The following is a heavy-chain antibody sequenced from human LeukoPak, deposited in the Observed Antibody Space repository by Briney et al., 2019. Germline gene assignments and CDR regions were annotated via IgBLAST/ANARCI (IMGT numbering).Heavy chain of an antibody. CDR2: ISGSGGST. D-gene: IGHD1-26*01. J-gene: IGHJ3*02. CDR1: GFTFSGYA. V-gene: IGHV3-23*01. Sequence: GGSLRLSCAASGFTFSGYAMSWVRQAPGKGLEWVSAISGSGGSTYYADSVKGRFTISRDNSKNTLYLQMNSLRAEDTAVYYCAKQSEGATAFDIWGQGTMVTVSS. CDR3: AKQSEGATAFDI.